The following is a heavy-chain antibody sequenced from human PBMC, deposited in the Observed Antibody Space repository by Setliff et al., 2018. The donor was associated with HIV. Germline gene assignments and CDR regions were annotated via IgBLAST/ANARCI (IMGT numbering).Heavy chain of an antibody. CDR1: GYSFTSSG. CDR2: INIRNGNT. V-gene: IGHV1-18*01. CDR3: ARATEAGTIDY. J-gene: IGHJ4*02. Sequence: ASVKVSCKASGYSFTSSGVSWVRQAPGQGLEWMGWINIRNGNTTYARKFQGRVTVTRDTSTTTVYMELSGLRSEDTAVYYCARATEAGTIDYWGQGTRVTVSS. D-gene: IGHD1-1*01.